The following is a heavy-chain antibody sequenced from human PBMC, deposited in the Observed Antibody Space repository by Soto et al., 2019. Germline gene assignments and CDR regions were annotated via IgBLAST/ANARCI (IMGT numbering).Heavy chain of an antibody. CDR2: IYYSGST. CDR3: ARHRTLVAGFDY. J-gene: IGHJ4*02. CDR1: GGSISSYY. Sequence: QVQLQESGPGLVKPSETLSLTCTVSGGSISSYYWSWIRQPPGKGLEWIGYIYYSGSTNYNPSLQSRVTISVDTSKNQFSLKLSSVTAADTAGYYCARHRTLVAGFDYWGQGTLVTVSS. V-gene: IGHV4-59*08.